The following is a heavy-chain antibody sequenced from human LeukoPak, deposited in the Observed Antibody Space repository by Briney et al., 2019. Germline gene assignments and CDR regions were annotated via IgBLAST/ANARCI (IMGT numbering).Heavy chain of an antibody. V-gene: IGHV4-38-2*02. CDR1: GYSLSSGYY. CDR3: ARDWAGSGSFPL. CDR2: IYHSGST. J-gene: IGHJ4*02. Sequence: PSETLSLTCAVSGYSLSSGYYWGWIRQPPGKGLEWIGRIYHSGSTYYNPSLKSRVTMSVDTSKNQFSLKLSSVTSADTAMYYCARDWAGSGSFPLWGQGTLVTVSS. D-gene: IGHD3-10*01.